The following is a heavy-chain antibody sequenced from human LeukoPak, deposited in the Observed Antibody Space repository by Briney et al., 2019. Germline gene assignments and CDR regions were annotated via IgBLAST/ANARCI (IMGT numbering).Heavy chain of an antibody. D-gene: IGHD4/OR15-4a*01. V-gene: IGHV3-30-3*01. CDR1: GFTFSSYA. J-gene: IGHJ4*02. Sequence: TGGSLRLSCAASGFTFSSYAMSWVRQAPGKGLEWVAVISYDGSNKYYADSVKGRFTISRDNSKNTLYLQMNSLRAEDTAVYYCARYGGEGFDYWGQGTLVTVSS. CDR3: ARYGGEGFDY. CDR2: ISYDGSNK.